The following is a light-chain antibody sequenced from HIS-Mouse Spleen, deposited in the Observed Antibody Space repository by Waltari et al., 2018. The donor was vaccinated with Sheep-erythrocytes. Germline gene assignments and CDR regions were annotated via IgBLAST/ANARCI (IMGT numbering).Light chain of an antibody. CDR3: GTWDSSLSAGRV. J-gene: IGLJ3*02. CDR2: DNN. Sequence: QSVLTQPPSVSAAPGQKVTISCSGSSSNIGNNYVSWYQQLPGTAPKLLIYDNNKRPSGIPDRLSGSKSGTSDTLGITGLQTGDEADYYCGTWDSSLSAGRVFGGGTKLTVL. CDR1: SSNIGNNY. V-gene: IGLV1-51*01.